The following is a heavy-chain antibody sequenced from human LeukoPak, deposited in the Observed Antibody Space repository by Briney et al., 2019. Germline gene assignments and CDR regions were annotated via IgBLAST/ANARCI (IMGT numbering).Heavy chain of an antibody. CDR3: AKRPLRYFDWLFRD. J-gene: IGHJ4*02. D-gene: IGHD3-9*01. Sequence: GGSLRLSCAASGFTFSSYGMSWVRQAPGKGLEWVSAISGSGGSTYYADSVKGRFAISRDNSKNTLYLQMNSLRAEDTAVYYCAKRPLRYFDWLFRDWGQGTLVTVSS. CDR2: ISGSGGST. V-gene: IGHV3-23*01. CDR1: GFTFSSYG.